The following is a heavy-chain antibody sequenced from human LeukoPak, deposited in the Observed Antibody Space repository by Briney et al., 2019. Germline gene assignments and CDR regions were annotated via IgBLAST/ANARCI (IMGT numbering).Heavy chain of an antibody. Sequence: ASVKVSCKASGYTFTSYYMHWVRQAPGQGLEWMGIINPSGGSTSYAQEFQGRVTMTRDMSTSTVYMELRSLRSDDTAVYYCARGGPPDAFDIWGQGTMVTVSS. CDR3: ARGGPPDAFDI. J-gene: IGHJ3*02. CDR1: GYTFTSYY. V-gene: IGHV1-46*01. CDR2: INPSGGST.